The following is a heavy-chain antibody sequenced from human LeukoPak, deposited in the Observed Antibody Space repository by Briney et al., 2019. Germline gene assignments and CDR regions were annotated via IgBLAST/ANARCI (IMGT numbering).Heavy chain of an antibody. D-gene: IGHD6-19*01. CDR3: ARGGGIAVAGKLDY. Sequence: PSETLSLTCTVSGGSISSYYWSWVRQPPGKGLEWIGYIYYSGNTNHNPSLKSRVTISVDTSKKQFSLKLTSVSAADTAVYYCARGGGIAVAGKLDYWGQGTVVTVSS. V-gene: IGHV4-59*01. CDR1: GGSISSYY. J-gene: IGHJ4*02. CDR2: IYYSGNT.